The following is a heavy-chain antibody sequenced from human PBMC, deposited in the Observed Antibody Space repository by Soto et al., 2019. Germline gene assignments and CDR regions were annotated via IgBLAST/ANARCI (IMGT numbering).Heavy chain of an antibody. V-gene: IGHV1-69*02. CDR3: AGGYRHYDILTGYHDAFDI. D-gene: IGHD3-9*01. CDR1: GGTFSSYT. J-gene: IGHJ3*02. CDR2: IIPILGIA. Sequence: GASVKVSCKASGGTFSSYTISWVRQAPGQGLEWMGRIIPILGIANYAQKFQGRVTITADKSTSTAYMELSSLRSEDTAVYYCAGGYRHYDILTGYHDAFDIWGQGTMVTVSS.